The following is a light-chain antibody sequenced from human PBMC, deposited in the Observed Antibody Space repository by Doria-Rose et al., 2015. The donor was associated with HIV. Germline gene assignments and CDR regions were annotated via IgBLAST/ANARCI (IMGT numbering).Light chain of an antibody. CDR3: HQYGTSWT. V-gene: IGKV3-20*01. CDR2: DGS. CDR1: QSFSSTY. Sequence: LTQSPGTLSLSPGERATLSCRASQSFSSTYLAWYQQKPGQAPSLLIYDGSTRATGIPDRLNASGSGIDFTLTINRLEPEDFALYYCHQYGTSWTFGQGTKVEI. J-gene: IGKJ1*01.